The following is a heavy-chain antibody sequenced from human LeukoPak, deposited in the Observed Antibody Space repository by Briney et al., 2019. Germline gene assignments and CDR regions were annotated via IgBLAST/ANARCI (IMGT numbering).Heavy chain of an antibody. CDR2: IYHSGST. CDR1: GGSISSSNW. V-gene: IGHV4-4*02. Sequence: SETLSLTCAVSGGSISSSNWWSWVRQPPRKGLEWIGEIYHSGSTNYNPSLKSRVTISVDKSKNQFSLKLSSVTAADTAVYYCARDIYGSGSFILYWGQGTLVTVSS. CDR3: ARDIYGSGSFILY. D-gene: IGHD3-10*01. J-gene: IGHJ4*02.